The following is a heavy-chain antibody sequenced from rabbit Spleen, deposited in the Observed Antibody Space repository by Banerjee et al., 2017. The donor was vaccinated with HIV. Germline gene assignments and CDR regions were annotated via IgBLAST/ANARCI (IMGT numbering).Heavy chain of an antibody. D-gene: IGHD2-1*01. V-gene: IGHV1S47*01. CDR1: GFDFSDYG. CDR3: VRTMINVDSVDL. CDR2: IEPIFGRT. Sequence: QEQLVESGGGLVQPGGSLKLSCKASGFDFSDYGVSWVHQAPGKGLEWIGYIEPIFGRTYYASWVNGRFTISSHNAQNTLYLQLNSLTVADTATYFCVRTMINVDSVDLWGPGTLVTVS. J-gene: IGHJ4*01.